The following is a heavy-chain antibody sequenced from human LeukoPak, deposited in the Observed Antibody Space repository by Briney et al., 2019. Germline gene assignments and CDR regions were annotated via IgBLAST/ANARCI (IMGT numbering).Heavy chain of an antibody. D-gene: IGHD2-2*01. CDR1: GFTFSSYW. V-gene: IGHV3-7*05. CDR3: ARDQRYCSSSSCPWEPFDY. CDR2: IKQDGSEK. Sequence: GGSLRLSCAASGFTFSSYWMSWVRQAPGKGLEWVANIKQDGSEKYYVDSVKGRFTISRDNAKNSLYLQMNSLRAEDTAVYYCARDQRYCSSSSCPWEPFDYWGQGTLVTVSS. J-gene: IGHJ4*02.